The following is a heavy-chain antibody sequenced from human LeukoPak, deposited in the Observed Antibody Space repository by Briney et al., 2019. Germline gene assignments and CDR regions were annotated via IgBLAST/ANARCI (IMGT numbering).Heavy chain of an antibody. CDR2: IYPVDSDT. V-gene: IGHV5-51*01. Sequence: GESLKISCKCSGYSFTSYWIGWVRQMPGKGLEWMGIIYPVDSDTRYSPSFQGQVTISADKYISTAYLQWSSLKASDTDMYYCARQFYGSTSPNWFDPWGQGTLVTVSS. J-gene: IGHJ5*02. D-gene: IGHD2-2*01. CDR1: GYSFTSYW. CDR3: ARQFYGSTSPNWFDP.